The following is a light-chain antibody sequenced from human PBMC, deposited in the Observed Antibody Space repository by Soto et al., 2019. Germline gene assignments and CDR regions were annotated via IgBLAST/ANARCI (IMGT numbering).Light chain of an antibody. CDR2: GAS. J-gene: IGKJ4*01. CDR3: QQHGSSPT. CDR1: QSVSSSY. V-gene: IGKV3-20*01. Sequence: PADLSLSAKTRPTLSGRASQSVSSSYLAWYQQKPGQAPRLLIYGASSRATGIPDRFSGSGSGTDFTLTISRLEPEDFAVYYCQQHGSSPTFGRGTMVDIK.